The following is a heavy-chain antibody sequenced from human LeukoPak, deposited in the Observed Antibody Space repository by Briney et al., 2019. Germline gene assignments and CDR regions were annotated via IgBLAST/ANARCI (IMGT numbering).Heavy chain of an antibody. V-gene: IGHV3-23*01. Sequence: GGSLRLSCAASGFTFSNYAMNWVRQAPGKGLEWVSAISGSGGSTYYADSVKGRFTISRDNSKNTLYLQMNSLGAEDTAVYYCAKGPWYSSSWYSGYYYYMDVWGKGTTVTISS. CDR3: AKGPWYSSSWYSGYYYYMDV. CDR2: ISGSGGST. J-gene: IGHJ6*03. CDR1: GFTFSNYA. D-gene: IGHD6-13*01.